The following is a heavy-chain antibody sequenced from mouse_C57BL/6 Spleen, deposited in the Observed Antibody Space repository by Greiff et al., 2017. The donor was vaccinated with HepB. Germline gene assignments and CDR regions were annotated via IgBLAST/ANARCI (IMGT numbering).Heavy chain of an antibody. Sequence: VKLVESGAELVKPGASVKISCKASGYAFSSYWMNWVKQRPGKGLEWIGQIYPGDGDTNYNGKFKGKATLTADKSSSTAYMQLSSLTSEDSAVYFCARRARITTVVATDYAMDYWGQGTSVTVSS. CDR2: IYPGDGDT. CDR1: GYAFSSYW. D-gene: IGHD1-1*01. J-gene: IGHJ4*01. CDR3: ARRARITTVVATDYAMDY. V-gene: IGHV1-80*01.